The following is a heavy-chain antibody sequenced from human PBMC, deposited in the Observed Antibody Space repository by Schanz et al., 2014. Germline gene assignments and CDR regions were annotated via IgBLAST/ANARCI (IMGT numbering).Heavy chain of an antibody. CDR1: GVTFSSYA. J-gene: IGHJ4*02. CDR2: ISGSGAST. CDR3: AKDQGSYGSGSYSYFDY. Sequence: AQLVESGGGVVQPGRSLRLSCVASGVTFSSYAMSWVRQASGKGLEWVSAISGSGASTYYADSVKGRFTISRDNSKNTLYLQMNSLRAEDTAVYYCAKDQGSYGSGSYSYFDYWGQGTLXTVSS. V-gene: IGHV3-23*04. D-gene: IGHD3-10*01.